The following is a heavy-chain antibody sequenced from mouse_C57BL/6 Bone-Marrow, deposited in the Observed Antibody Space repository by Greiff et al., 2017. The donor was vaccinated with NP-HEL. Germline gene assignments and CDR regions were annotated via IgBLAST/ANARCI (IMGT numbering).Heavy chain of an antibody. CDR3: ARDYPRYAY. CDR2: ISDGGSYT. CDR1: GFTFSSYA. Sequence: VQLKESGGGLVKPGGSLKLSCAASGFTFSSYAMSWVRQTPEKRLEWVATISDGGSYTYYPDNVKGRFTISRDNAKNNLYLQMSHLKSEDTAMYYCARDYPRYAYWGQGTLVTVSA. V-gene: IGHV5-4*01. J-gene: IGHJ3*01.